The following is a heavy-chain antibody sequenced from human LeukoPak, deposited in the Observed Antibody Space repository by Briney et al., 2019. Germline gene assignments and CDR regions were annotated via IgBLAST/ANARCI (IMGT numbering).Heavy chain of an antibody. Sequence: GGSLRLSCAASGFTFSSYAMHWVRQAPGKGLEWVAVISYDGSNKYYADSVKGRFTISRDNSKNTLYLQMNSLRAEDTAVYYCARPRFLEWLLRLDYWGQGTLVTVSS. J-gene: IGHJ4*02. CDR1: GFTFSSYA. CDR3: ARPRFLEWLLRLDY. D-gene: IGHD3-3*01. CDR2: ISYDGSNK. V-gene: IGHV3-30-3*01.